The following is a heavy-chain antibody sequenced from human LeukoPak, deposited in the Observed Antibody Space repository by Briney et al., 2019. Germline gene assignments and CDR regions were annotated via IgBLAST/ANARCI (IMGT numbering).Heavy chain of an antibody. V-gene: IGHV4-34*01. CDR2: INHSGST. J-gene: IGHJ4*02. CDR3: AQGDYVWGSYRPLDY. D-gene: IGHD3-16*02. Sequence: KSSETLSLTCAVYGVSFSGYYWSWIRQPPGKGLEWIGEINHSGSTNYNPSLKSRVTISVDTSKNQFSLKLSSVTAADTAVYYCAQGDYVWGSYRPLDYWGQGTLVTVSS. CDR1: GVSFSGYY.